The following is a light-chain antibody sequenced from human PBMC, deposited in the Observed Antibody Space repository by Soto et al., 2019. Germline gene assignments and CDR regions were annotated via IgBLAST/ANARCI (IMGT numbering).Light chain of an antibody. CDR1: ASDIGAYNF. J-gene: IGLJ2*01. CDR3: TSFAGSDKVI. V-gene: IGLV2-8*01. Sequence: QPVLTQPPSASGSPGQSATISCTGAASDIGAYNFVSWYQQYPGKAPKLMIYEVYKRPSGVPDRFSGSKSGNTASLTVSGLQPEDEADYYCTSFAGSDKVIFGGGTKLTVL. CDR2: EVY.